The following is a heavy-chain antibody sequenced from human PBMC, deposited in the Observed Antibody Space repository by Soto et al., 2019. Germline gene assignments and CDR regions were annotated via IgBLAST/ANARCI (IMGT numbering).Heavy chain of an antibody. CDR3: ARAAYCGGDCYANWFDP. D-gene: IGHD2-21*02. V-gene: IGHV1-46*01. CDR1: GYTFTSYD. Sequence: GASVKVSCKASGYTFTSYDINWVRQAPGQGLEWMGIINPSGGSTSYAQKFQGRVTMTRDTSTSTVYMELSSLRSEDTAVYYCARAAYCGGDCYANWFDPWGQGTLVTVSS. CDR2: INPSGGST. J-gene: IGHJ5*02.